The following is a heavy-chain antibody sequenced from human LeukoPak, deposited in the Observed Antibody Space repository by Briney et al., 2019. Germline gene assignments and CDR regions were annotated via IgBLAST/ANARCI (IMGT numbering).Heavy chain of an antibody. V-gene: IGHV4-39*01. CDR1: GGSISSSSYY. J-gene: IGHJ3*02. CDR2: IYYSGST. CDR3: AGSHQCSSTSCYAGYAFDI. Sequence: SETLSLTCTVSGGSISSSSYYWGWIRQPPGKGLEWIRSIYYSGSTYYNPSLKSRVTISVDTSKNQFSLKLRSVTAADTAVYYCAGSHQCSSTSCYAGYAFDICGQGTMVTVSS. D-gene: IGHD2-2*01.